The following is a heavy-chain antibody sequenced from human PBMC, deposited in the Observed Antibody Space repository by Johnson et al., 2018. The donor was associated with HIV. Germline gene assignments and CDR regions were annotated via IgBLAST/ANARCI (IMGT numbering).Heavy chain of an antibody. CDR2: ISGSGGST. CDR3: AKDTVSGSYYDAFDI. V-gene: IGHV3-20*04. J-gene: IGHJ3*02. D-gene: IGHD1-26*01. Sequence: VQLVESGGGVVRPGGSLRLSCAASGFTFDDYGMSWVRQAPGKGLEWVSGISGSGGSTYYADSVKGRFTISRDNAKNSLYLQLNSLRAEDTAVYYCAKDTVSGSYYDAFDIWGHGTMVTVSS. CDR1: GFTFDDYG.